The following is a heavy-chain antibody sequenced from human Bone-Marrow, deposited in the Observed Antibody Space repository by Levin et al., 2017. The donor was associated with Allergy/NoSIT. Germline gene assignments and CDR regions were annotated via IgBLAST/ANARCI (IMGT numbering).Heavy chain of an antibody. D-gene: IGHD4-17*01. Sequence: PGGSLRLSCAASGFTVGSKHMNWVRQAPGKGLEWLSMLHSGGNTYYADSVKGRFIISRDIAKNTLYLQMNNLRAEDSAVYHCARGRGTTVTTGPSVVSFYYYMEVWGKGTTVTVSS. J-gene: IGHJ6*03. CDR2: LHSGGNT. V-gene: IGHV3-66*01. CDR1: GFTVGSKH. CDR3: ARGRGTTVTTGPSVVSFYYYMEV.